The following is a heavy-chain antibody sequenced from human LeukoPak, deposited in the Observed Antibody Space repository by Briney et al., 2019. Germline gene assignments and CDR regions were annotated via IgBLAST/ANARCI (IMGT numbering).Heavy chain of an antibody. V-gene: IGHV3-33*01. CDR3: ARDGGYSSSWYSTNHAYYGMDV. D-gene: IGHD6-13*01. CDR2: IWYDGSNK. CDR1: GFTFSSYG. Sequence: PGRSLRLSCAASGFTFSSYGMHWVRQAPGKGLEWVAVIWYDGSNKYYADSVKGRFTISRDNSKNTLYLQMNSLRAEDTAVYYCARDGGYSSSWYSTNHAYYGMDVGGQGPTVTVSS. J-gene: IGHJ6*02.